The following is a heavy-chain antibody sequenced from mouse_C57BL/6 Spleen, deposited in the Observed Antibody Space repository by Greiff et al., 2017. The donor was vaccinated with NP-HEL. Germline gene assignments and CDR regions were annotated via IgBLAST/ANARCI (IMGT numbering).Heavy chain of an antibody. CDR3: ARGYGSSSYFDV. CDR2: IDPSDSYT. J-gene: IGHJ1*03. V-gene: IGHV1-69*01. CDR1: GYTFTSYW. Sequence: QVQLKQSGAELVMPGASVKLSCKASGYTFTSYWMHWVKQRPGQGLEWIGEIDPSDSYTNYTPKFKGKSTLTVDKSSSTAYMQLSSRTSEDSAVYYCARGYGSSSYFDVWGTGTTVTVSS. D-gene: IGHD1-1*01.